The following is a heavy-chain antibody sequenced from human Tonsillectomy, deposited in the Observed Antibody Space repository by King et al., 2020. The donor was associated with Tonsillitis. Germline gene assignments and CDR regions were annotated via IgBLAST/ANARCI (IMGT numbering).Heavy chain of an antibody. CDR2: MSYDGSNK. CDR1: GFTFSSYG. Sequence: VQLVESGGGVVQPGRSLRLSCAASGFTFSSYGMHWVRQAPGKGLEWVAVMSYDGSNKYYADSVKGRFTISRDNSKNTLYLQMNSLGAEDTAVYYCAKEAGESSLEYFQNWGQGTLVTVSS. J-gene: IGHJ1*01. CDR3: AKEAGESSLEYFQN. V-gene: IGHV3-30*18. D-gene: IGHD6-19*01.